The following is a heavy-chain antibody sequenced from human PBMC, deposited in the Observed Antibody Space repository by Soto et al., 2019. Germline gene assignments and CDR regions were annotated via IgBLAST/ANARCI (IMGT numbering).Heavy chain of an antibody. Sequence: QVQLVQSGAEVKKPGASVKVSCKASGYTFTGYYMHWVRQAPGQGLEWMGWINPNSGGTNYAQKLQGWVTMTRDTSISTAYMELSRLRSDDTAVYYCARESVVVAYGMDVWGQGTTVTVSS. CDR2: INPNSGGT. V-gene: IGHV1-2*04. J-gene: IGHJ6*02. CDR3: ARESVVVAYGMDV. D-gene: IGHD2-15*01. CDR1: GYTFTGYY.